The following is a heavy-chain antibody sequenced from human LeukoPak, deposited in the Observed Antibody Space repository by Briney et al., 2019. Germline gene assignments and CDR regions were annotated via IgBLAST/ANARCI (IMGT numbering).Heavy chain of an antibody. CDR3: AKDPTAGFWSGYYFDY. J-gene: IGHJ4*02. V-gene: IGHV3-30*02. CDR1: GFTFSSYG. Sequence: GGSLRLSCAASGFTFSSYGMHWVRQPPGKGLEWVAFIRYDGSNKYYADSVKGRFTISRDKSKNTLYLQMNSLRAEDTAVYYCAKDPTAGFWSGYYFDYWGQGTLVTVSS. D-gene: IGHD3-3*01. CDR2: IRYDGSNK.